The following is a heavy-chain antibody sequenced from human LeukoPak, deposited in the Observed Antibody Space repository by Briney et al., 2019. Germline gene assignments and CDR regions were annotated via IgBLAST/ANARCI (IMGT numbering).Heavy chain of an antibody. CDR1: GYTFTSYY. Sequence: ASVKVSCKASGYTFTSYYMHWVRQAPGQGLEWMGIINPSGGSTNYAQKFQGRVTITADKSTSTAYMELSSLRSEDTAVYYCAGYYYDSSVSPPGFDYWGQGTLVTVSS. J-gene: IGHJ4*02. CDR3: AGYYYDSSVSPPGFDY. CDR2: INPSGGST. V-gene: IGHV1-46*01. D-gene: IGHD3-22*01.